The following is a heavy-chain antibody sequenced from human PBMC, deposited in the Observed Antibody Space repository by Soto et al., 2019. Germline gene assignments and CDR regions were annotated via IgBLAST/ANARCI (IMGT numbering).Heavy chain of an antibody. Sequence: EVQLVESGGVLVQPGGSLRLSCAASGFTFDDDTMHWVRQAPGKGLEWVALISWDGGSTYYADSVKGRFTISRDNSKNSLYLQMNSLRTEDNALYYCLREGRWLHSHYFDYWGQVTLVTVSS. CDR3: LREGRWLHSHYFDY. V-gene: IGHV3-43*01. CDR2: ISWDGGST. J-gene: IGHJ4*02. D-gene: IGHD5-12*01. CDR1: GFTFDDDT.